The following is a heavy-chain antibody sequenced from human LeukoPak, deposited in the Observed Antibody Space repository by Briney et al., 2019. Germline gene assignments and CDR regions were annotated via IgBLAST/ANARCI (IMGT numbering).Heavy chain of an antibody. J-gene: IGHJ4*02. Sequence: GGSLRLSCAASGFTFGSYAMSWVRQAPGKGLEWVSAISASDISTYYADFVKGRFTISRDKSENTLYLRMNSLRAEDTAVYYCTKGYYDSAEGHFDHWGQGTLVTVSS. CDR3: TKGYYDSAEGHFDH. D-gene: IGHD3-22*01. CDR2: ISASDIST. V-gene: IGHV3-23*01. CDR1: GFTFGSYA.